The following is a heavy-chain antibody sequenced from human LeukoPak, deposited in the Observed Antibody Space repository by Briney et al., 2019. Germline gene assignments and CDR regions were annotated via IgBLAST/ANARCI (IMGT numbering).Heavy chain of an antibody. CDR1: GGTFSSYA. V-gene: IGHV1-69*04. Sequence: ASVKVSCKASGGTFSSYAISWVRQAPGQGLEWMGRIITILGIANYAQKFQGRVTITADKSTSTAYMELSSLRSEDTAVYYCARALGDIVVVPAAPRAHYYYGMDVWGQGTTVTVSS. CDR3: ARALGDIVVVPAAPRAHYYYGMDV. D-gene: IGHD2-2*01. CDR2: IITILGIA. J-gene: IGHJ6*02.